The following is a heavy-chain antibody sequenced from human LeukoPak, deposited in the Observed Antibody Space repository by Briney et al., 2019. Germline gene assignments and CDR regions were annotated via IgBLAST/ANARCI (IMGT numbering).Heavy chain of an antibody. CDR2: INPNSGGT. CDR1: GYTFTGYY. Sequence: ASVKVSCKASGYTFTGYYMHWVRQAPGQGREWMGRINPNSGGTNYAQKFQGRVTMTRDTSISTAYMELSRLRSDDTAVYYCARVYYYGSGGCYNVNPYYLDYWGQGTLVTVSS. J-gene: IGHJ4*02. CDR3: ARVYYYGSGGCYNVNPYYLDY. V-gene: IGHV1-2*06. D-gene: IGHD3-10*01.